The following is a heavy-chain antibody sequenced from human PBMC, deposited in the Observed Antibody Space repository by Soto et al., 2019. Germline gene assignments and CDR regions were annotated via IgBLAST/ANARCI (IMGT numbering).Heavy chain of an antibody. CDR2: ISPYNGRT. CDR1: GYSFTSYG. D-gene: IGHD7-27*01. CDR3: GICLTHATPMDA. V-gene: IGHV1-18*01. Sequence: QVHLVQSGAEVEKPGASVKVSCKASGYSFTSYGIAWVRQAPGQGPEWMGWISPYNGRTNYAQNVKGRVVMTTDIPPNTVYWERRTQTSNDTPIYYCGICLTHATPMDAGAKGPTATVPS. J-gene: IGHJ6*03.